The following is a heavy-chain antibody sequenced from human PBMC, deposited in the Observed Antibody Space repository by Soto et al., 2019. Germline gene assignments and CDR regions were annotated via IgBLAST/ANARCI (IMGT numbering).Heavy chain of an antibody. V-gene: IGHV1-69*13. Sequence: GASVKVSCKASGGTFSSYAISWVRQAPGQGLEWMGGIIPIFGTANYAQKFQGRVTITADESTSTAYMELSSLRSEDTAVYYCARDFGSIAAATETYYYYGMDVWGQGTTVTVSS. CDR3: ARDFGSIAAATETYYYYGMDV. CDR1: GGTFSSYA. D-gene: IGHD6-13*01. CDR2: IIPIFGTA. J-gene: IGHJ6*02.